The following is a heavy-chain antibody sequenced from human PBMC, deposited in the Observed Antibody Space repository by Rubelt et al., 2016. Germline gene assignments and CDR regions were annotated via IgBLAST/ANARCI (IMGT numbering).Heavy chain of an antibody. CDR3: ARDRTPSGYDSGMDV. V-gene: IGHV4-34*11. CDR1: SGSFSGYY. Sequence: QVQLQQWGAGLLKPSETLSLTCAVYSGSFSGYYWSWIRQPPGKGLEWIGYIYSSGSTNYNASLKSRVTISIDRSKNQFSLYLRPVTAADTAVYYCARDRTPSGYDSGMDVWGQGTTVTVSS. D-gene: IGHD5-12*01. CDR2: IYSSGST. J-gene: IGHJ6*02.